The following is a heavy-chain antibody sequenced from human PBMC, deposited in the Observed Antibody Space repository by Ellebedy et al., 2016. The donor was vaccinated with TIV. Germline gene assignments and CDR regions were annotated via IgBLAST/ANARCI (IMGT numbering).Heavy chain of an antibody. D-gene: IGHD4-17*01. CDR2: INQGGSEK. V-gene: IGHV3-7*01. CDR1: GFSFRSYW. CDR3: ATDGSYGDYRSPAHAFEM. J-gene: IGHJ3*02. Sequence: GESLKISCVGSGFSFRSYWMSWLRQAPGKGLEWVANINQGGSEKYYVDSVKGRFTISRDNVKNSLYLEMNSLRAEDTAVYYCATDGSYGDYRSPAHAFEMWGQGTMVSVSS.